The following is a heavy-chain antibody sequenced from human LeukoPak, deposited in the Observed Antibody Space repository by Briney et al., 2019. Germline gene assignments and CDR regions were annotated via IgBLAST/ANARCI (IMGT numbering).Heavy chain of an antibody. V-gene: IGHV1-58*01. J-gene: IGHJ4*02. CDR3: VAGPIDSYGYPFDY. D-gene: IGHD5-18*01. CDR1: GFTFTSSA. Sequence: SVKVSCKASGFTFTSSAVQWVRQARGQRLEWIGWIVVGSGNTNYAQKFQERVTITRDMSTSTAYMELSSLRSEDTAVYYCVAGPIDSYGYPFDYWGQGTLVTVSS. CDR2: IVVGSGNT.